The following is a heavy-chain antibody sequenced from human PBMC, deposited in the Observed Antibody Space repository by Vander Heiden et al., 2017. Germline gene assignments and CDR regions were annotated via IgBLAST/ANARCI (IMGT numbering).Heavy chain of an antibody. D-gene: IGHD3-3*01. CDR2: IYYNGSS. CDR3: AMGIGVVAA. V-gene: IGHV4-31*03. J-gene: IGHJ4*02. Sequence: QVQLQESGPGLVKPSQTLSLTCTVPGGPIRSGGYYWRWIRQDAGKGLEWIGYIYYNGSSNDNPSLKSRVTISVDTSKKQLSLKLSSVTAADTAVYYCAMGIGVVAAWGQGTLVTVSS. CDR1: GGPIRSGGYY.